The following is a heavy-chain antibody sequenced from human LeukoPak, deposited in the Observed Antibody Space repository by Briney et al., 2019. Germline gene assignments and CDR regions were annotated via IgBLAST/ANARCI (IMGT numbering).Heavy chain of an antibody. CDR3: ARDDSSGYCPY. CDR1: GYTFTGYD. J-gene: IGHJ4*02. V-gene: IGHV1-46*01. CDR2: INLTGGST. D-gene: IGHD3-22*01. Sequence: ASVKVSFKASGYTFTGYDMHWVRQAPGQGLEWLGIINLTGGSTNYAQKFQGRVTMTIDTSTSTVYMELSSLRSEDTAVYYCARDDSSGYCPYWGQGTLVTVSS.